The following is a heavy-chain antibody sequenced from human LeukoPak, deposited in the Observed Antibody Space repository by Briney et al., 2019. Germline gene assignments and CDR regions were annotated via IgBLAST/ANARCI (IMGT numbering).Heavy chain of an antibody. CDR3: AREGSSGFQRGDAFDM. V-gene: IGHV3-48*03. J-gene: IGHJ3*02. CDR2: ISESGSTI. Sequence: GGSLRLSCAASGFTFSSYEMNWVRQAPGKGLEWVSYISESGSTIYYADSVKGRFTISRDNAKNSLYLQMNSLRAEDTALYYCAREGSSGFQRGDAFDMWGQGTMVTVSS. CDR1: GFTFSSYE. D-gene: IGHD6-19*01.